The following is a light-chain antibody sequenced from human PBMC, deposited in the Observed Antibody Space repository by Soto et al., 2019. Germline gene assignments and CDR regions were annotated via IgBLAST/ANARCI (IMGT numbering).Light chain of an antibody. CDR1: QSISSY. J-gene: IGKJ2*01. CDR2: AAS. Sequence: DIQMTPSPSSLSASVGDRVTITCRASQSISSYLNWYQQKPVKAPTLLIYAASSMQSGVPSRFSCSGSGTDFTLTISRLQPEDFETYYCQQSYSTPYTFGQGTKLEIK. CDR3: QQSYSTPYT. V-gene: IGKV1-39*01.